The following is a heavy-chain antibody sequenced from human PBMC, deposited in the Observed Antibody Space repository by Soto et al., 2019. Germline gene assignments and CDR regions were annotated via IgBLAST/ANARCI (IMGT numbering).Heavy chain of an antibody. D-gene: IGHD3-3*01. CDR1: GFTFSSYA. V-gene: IGHV3-23*01. Sequence: GGSLRLSCAASGFTFSSYAMSWVRQAPGKGLEWVSAISGSGGSTYYADSVKGRFTISRDNSKNTLYLQMNSLRAEDTAVYYCAKDSPDKDFWSGLVGDYWGQGTLVTVSS. CDR3: AKDSPDKDFWSGLVGDY. J-gene: IGHJ4*02. CDR2: ISGSGGST.